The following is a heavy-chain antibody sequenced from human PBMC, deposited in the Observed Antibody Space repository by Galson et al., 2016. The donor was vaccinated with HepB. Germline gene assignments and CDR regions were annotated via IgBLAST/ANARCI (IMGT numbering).Heavy chain of an antibody. V-gene: IGHV3-11*06. CDR1: GFTFSDYY. Sequence: SLRLSCAASGFTFSDYYMSWIRQAPGKGLEWISYISRTSSYIIYADSVKGRFTLPRDDAKNSLYLQMNSLRAEDTVVYYWAGEGRGAYSNTIDSWGQGTLVTVS. J-gene: IGHJ4*02. D-gene: IGHD3-16*01. CDR3: AGEGRGAYSNTIDS. CDR2: ISRTSSYI.